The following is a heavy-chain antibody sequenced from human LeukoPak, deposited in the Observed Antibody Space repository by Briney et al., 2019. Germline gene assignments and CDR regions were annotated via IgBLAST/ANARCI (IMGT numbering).Heavy chain of an antibody. D-gene: IGHD1-26*01. CDR3: ARDRGERGLHRYYLDY. J-gene: IGHJ4*02. V-gene: IGHV3-30-3*01. CDR1: GFTFSSYS. Sequence: GGSLRLSCAASGFTFSSYSMHWVRQAPGKGLEWVAVISYDGSHKYYGDSVKGRFTISRDNSKNTLYLQINSLRAEDTAMYYCARDRGERGLHRYYLDYWGQGTLVTVSS. CDR2: ISYDGSHK.